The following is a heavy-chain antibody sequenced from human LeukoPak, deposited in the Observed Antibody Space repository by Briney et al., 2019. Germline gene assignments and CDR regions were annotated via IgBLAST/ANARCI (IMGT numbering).Heavy chain of an antibody. CDR3: ARDFRVTTVWVLSDDWFDP. V-gene: IGHV1-18*04. CDR1: GYTFTGYY. CDR2: ISAYNGNT. Sequence: VASVKVSCKASGYTFTGYYMHWVRQAPGQGLEWMGWISAYNGNTNYAQKLQGRVTMTTDTSTSTAYMELRSLRSDDTAVYYCARDFRVTTVWVLSDDWFDPWGQGTLVTVSS. J-gene: IGHJ5*02. D-gene: IGHD4-11*01.